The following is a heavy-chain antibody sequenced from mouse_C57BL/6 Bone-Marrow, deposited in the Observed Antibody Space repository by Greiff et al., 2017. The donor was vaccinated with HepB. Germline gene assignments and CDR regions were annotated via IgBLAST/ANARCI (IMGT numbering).Heavy chain of an antibody. J-gene: IGHJ3*01. Sequence: QQSCKASGYTFTSSGISWVKQRPGQGLEWIGEIYPRSGNTYYNEKFKGKATLTADKSSSTAYMELRSLTSEDSAVYFCANLRSPFAYWGQGTLVTVAA. CDR2: IYPRSGNT. V-gene: IGHV1-81*01. D-gene: IGHD1-1*01. CDR3: ANLRSPFAY. CDR1: GYTFTSSG.